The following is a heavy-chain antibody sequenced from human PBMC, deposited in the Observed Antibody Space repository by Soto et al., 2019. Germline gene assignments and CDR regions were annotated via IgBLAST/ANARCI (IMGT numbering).Heavy chain of an antibody. V-gene: IGHV1-69*01. D-gene: IGHD5-18*01. CDR2: IIPIFGTA. Sequence: QVQLVQSGAEVKKPGSSVKVSCKASGGTFSSYAISWVRQAPGQGLEWMGGIIPIFGTANYAQKFQGRVTITADESTSTGYMELSSLRSEDTAVYYCARVRVDVDTAMVIPVYYFDYWGQGTLVTVSS. CDR1: GGTFSSYA. CDR3: ARVRVDVDTAMVIPVYYFDY. J-gene: IGHJ4*02.